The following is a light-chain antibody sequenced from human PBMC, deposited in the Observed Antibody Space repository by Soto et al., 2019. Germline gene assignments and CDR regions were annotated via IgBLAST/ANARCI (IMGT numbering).Light chain of an antibody. Sequence: QSALTQPRSLSGSPGQSVTISCTGTSSDVGGYNYVSWYQQHPGKAPKLMIYDVTKRPSGVPDRFSGSKSGNTASLTISGLQAEDEADYYCCSYAGSYTLYVFGPGTKVTVL. CDR2: DVT. CDR1: SSDVGGYNY. CDR3: CSYAGSYTLYV. V-gene: IGLV2-11*01. J-gene: IGLJ1*01.